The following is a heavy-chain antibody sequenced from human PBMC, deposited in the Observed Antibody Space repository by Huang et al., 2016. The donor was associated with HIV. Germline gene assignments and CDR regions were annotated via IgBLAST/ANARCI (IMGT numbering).Heavy chain of an antibody. Sequence: QVQLVQSGVEVKKPGASVKVSCKASGYTFTSYGISWVRQAPGQGLEWMVGSSAYNGVTNYAQNVQGRVTMTTDTSTSTAYMELRSLRSDDTAVYYCARDSPLLGVVIVVVPTAPNAFDIWGQGTMVTVSS. CDR1: GYTFTSYG. D-gene: IGHD2-2*01. CDR2: SSAYNGVT. J-gene: IGHJ3*02. V-gene: IGHV1-18*01. CDR3: ARDSPLLGVVIVVVPTAPNAFDI.